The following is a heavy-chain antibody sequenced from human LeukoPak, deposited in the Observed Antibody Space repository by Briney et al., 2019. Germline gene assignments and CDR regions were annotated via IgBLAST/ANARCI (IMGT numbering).Heavy chain of an antibody. Sequence: SETLSLTCAVYGGSFSGYYWSWICQPPGKGLEWIGEINHSGSTNYNPSLKSRVTISVDTSKNQFSLKLSSVTAADTAVYYCARERDGDLPDVWGQGTTVTVSS. CDR1: GGSFSGYY. D-gene: IGHD4-17*01. CDR2: INHSGST. J-gene: IGHJ6*02. V-gene: IGHV4-34*01. CDR3: ARERDGDLPDV.